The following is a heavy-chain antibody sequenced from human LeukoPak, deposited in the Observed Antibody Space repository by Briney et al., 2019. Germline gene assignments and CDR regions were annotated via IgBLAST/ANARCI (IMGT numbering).Heavy chain of an antibody. CDR1: GYSFTNHA. D-gene: IGHD5-18*01. V-gene: IGHV1-3*01. CDR3: ARVDTAMVPSGY. Sequence: GASVKVSCKASGYSFTNHAIHWVRQAPGQRLEWMGWINVGNANTKYSQMFQGRVTITRDTSANTAYMELSSLRSEDTAVYYCARVDTAMVPSGYWGQGTLVTVSS. J-gene: IGHJ4*02. CDR2: INVGNANT.